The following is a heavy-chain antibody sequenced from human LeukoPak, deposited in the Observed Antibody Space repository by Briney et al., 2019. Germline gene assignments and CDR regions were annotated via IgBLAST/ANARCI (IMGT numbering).Heavy chain of an antibody. CDR3: ATYRQVLLPFES. Sequence: GGSLRLSCAASGFTFSTFAMVWIRQPPGKGLEWVSSIFPSGGEIHYADSVRGRFTTSRDNSKSTLSLQMNSLRAEDTAIYYCATYRQVLLPFESWGQGTLVTVSS. J-gene: IGHJ4*02. D-gene: IGHD2-8*02. CDR2: IFPSGGEI. V-gene: IGHV3-23*01. CDR1: GFTFSTFA.